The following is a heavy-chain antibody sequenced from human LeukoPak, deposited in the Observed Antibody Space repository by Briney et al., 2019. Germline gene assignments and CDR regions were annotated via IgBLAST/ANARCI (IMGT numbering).Heavy chain of an antibody. J-gene: IGHJ4*02. CDR1: GGSISSSSYY. CDR3: ARHFRHFDY. V-gene: IGHV4-39*01. CDR2: IYYSGST. Sequence: PSETLSLTCTVSGGSISSSSYYWGWIRQPPGKGLEWIGSIYYSGSTYYNPSLKSRVTISVDTSKNQFSLKLSSVTAADTAVYYCARHFRHFDYCGQGTLVTVSS.